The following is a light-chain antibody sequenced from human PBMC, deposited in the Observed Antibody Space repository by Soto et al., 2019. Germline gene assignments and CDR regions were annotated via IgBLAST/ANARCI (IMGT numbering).Light chain of an antibody. CDR3: QQYNSYCT. Sequence: DIQMTQSPSTLSASVGDRVTITCRASQSISSWLAWYQQKPGKAPKLLIYKASSLESGVPSRFSGSGSGTEFTLTISSLHPDDFETYYCQQYNSYCTFGQGTKVEIK. CDR2: KAS. V-gene: IGKV1-5*03. J-gene: IGKJ1*01. CDR1: QSISSW.